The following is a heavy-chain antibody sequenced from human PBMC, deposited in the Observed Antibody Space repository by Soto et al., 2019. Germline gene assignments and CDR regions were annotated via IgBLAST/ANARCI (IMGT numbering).Heavy chain of an antibody. CDR1: GGSISSYY. J-gene: IGHJ4*02. D-gene: IGHD7-27*01. V-gene: IGHV4-59*08. Sequence: QVQLQESGPGLVKPSETLSLTCTVSGGSISSYYWSWIRQPPGEGLEWIGYIYYSGSTNYNPSLKSLVTISVDPSKNQFSLKLSPVTAADTAVYYCARRWGRTFDYWGQGTLVTVSS. CDR3: ARRWGRTFDY. CDR2: IYYSGST.